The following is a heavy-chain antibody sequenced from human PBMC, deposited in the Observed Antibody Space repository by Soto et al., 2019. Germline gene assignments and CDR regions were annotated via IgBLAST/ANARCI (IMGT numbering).Heavy chain of an antibody. Sequence: TSETLSLTCTVSGGSISSGGYYWSWIRQHPGKGLEWIGYIYYSGSTYYNPSLKSRVTISVDTSKNQFSLKLSSVTAADTAVYYCARDHITMVRGVIIVSLFDYWGQGTLVTVSS. J-gene: IGHJ4*02. CDR2: IYYSGST. CDR3: ARDHITMVRGVIIVSLFDY. CDR1: GGSISSGGYY. V-gene: IGHV4-31*03. D-gene: IGHD3-10*01.